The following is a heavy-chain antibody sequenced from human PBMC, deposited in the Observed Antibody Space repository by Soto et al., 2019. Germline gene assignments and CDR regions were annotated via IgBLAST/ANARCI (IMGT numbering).Heavy chain of an antibody. CDR2: IYYSGST. V-gene: IGHV4-30-4*01. CDR3: ARGLGYCSGGSCYSRAWFDP. Sequence: SETLSLTCTVSGGSISSGDYYWSWIRQPPGKGLEWIGYIYYSGSTYYNPSLKSRVTISVDTSKNQFSLKLSSVTAADTAVYYCARGLGYCSGGSCYSRAWFDPWGQGTLVTVSS. CDR1: GGSISSGDYY. D-gene: IGHD2-15*01. J-gene: IGHJ5*02.